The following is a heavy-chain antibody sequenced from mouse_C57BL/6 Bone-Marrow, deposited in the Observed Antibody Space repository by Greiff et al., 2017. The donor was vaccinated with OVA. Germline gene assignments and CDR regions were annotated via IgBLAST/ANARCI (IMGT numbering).Heavy chain of an antibody. Sequence: QVQLKQPGAELVKPGASVKLSCKASGYTFTSYWMHWVKQRPGQGLEWIGMIHPNSGSTNYNEKFKSKATLTVDKSSSTAYMQLSSLTSEDSAVYYCARLAPYYDYYYFDYWGQGTTLTVSS. CDR1: GYTFTSYW. CDR3: ARLAPYYDYYYFDY. CDR2: IHPNSGST. V-gene: IGHV1-64*01. J-gene: IGHJ2*01. D-gene: IGHD2-4*01.